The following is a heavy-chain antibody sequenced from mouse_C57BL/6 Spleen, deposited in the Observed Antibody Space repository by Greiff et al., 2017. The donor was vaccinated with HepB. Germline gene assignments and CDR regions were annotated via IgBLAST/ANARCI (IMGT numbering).Heavy chain of an antibody. V-gene: IGHV5-17*01. CDR3: ARRGDGYYEDAMDY. Sequence: EVKLVESGGGLVKPGGSLKLSCAASGFTFSDYGMHWVRQAPEKGLEWVAYISSGSSTIYYADTVKGRFTISRDNAKNTLFLQMTSLRAEDTARYYGARRGDGYYEDAMDYWGQGTSVTVSS. CDR1: GFTFSDYG. D-gene: IGHD2-3*01. CDR2: ISSGSSTI. J-gene: IGHJ4*01.